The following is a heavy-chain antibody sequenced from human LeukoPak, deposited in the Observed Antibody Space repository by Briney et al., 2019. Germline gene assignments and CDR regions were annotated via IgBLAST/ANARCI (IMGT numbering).Heavy chain of an antibody. D-gene: IGHD3-10*01. CDR3: ARDLRLAMVRGFDP. V-gene: IGHV4-59*01. Sequence: SETLSLTCTVSGGSISSYYWSWIRQPPGKGLEWIGYIYYSGSTNYKPSLKSRVTISVDTSKNQFSLKLSSVTAADTAVYYCARDLRLAMVRGFDPWGQGTLVTVSS. J-gene: IGHJ5*02. CDR2: IYYSGST. CDR1: GGSISSYY.